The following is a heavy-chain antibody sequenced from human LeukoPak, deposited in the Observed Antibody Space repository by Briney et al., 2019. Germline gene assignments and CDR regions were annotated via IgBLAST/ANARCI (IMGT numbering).Heavy chain of an antibody. CDR2: INHSGST. D-gene: IGHD6-25*01. CDR3: AREREGSSGPRVDY. V-gene: IGHV4-34*01. CDR1: GGSFSGYY. Sequence: SETLSLTCAVYGGSFSGYYWSWIRQPPGKGLEWIGEINHSGSTNYNPSLKSRVTISVDTSKNQFSLKLSSVTAADTAVYYCAREREGSSGPRVDYWGQGTLVTVSS. J-gene: IGHJ4*02.